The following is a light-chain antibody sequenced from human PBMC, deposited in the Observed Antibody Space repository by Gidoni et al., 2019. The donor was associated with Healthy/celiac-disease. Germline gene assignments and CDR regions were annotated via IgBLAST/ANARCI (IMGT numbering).Light chain of an antibody. V-gene: IGLV2-23*01. CDR1: SSDVGSYNL. CDR2: EGS. Sequence: QYARTQPASESGSPGQSITISCTGTSSDVGSYNLVALYQQHPGKAPKLMIYEGSKRPSGVSNRFSGSKSGHTSSLTISGLQAEDAAAYYCCSSAGSSTVVFGGGTKLTVL. CDR3: CSSAGSSTVV. J-gene: IGLJ2*01.